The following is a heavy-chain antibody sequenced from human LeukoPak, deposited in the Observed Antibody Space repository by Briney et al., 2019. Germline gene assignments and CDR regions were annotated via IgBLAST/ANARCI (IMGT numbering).Heavy chain of an antibody. J-gene: IGHJ5*02. Sequence: ASVKVSCKASGNIFNNYGFNWVRQAPGQGLEWIGWIRTSNDNTKYAQKFQDRVSMTTDTSTTTVYMELRNLTSDDTAVYYCAKGGGFGELYWFDPWGQGTLVTVSS. CDR3: AKGGGFGELYWFDP. D-gene: IGHD3-10*01. CDR1: GNIFNNYG. CDR2: IRTSNDNT. V-gene: IGHV1-18*01.